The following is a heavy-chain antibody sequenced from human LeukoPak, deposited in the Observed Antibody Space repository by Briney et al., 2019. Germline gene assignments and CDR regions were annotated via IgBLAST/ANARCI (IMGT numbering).Heavy chain of an antibody. J-gene: IGHJ3*02. CDR3: ASSLHSGYDPDAFDI. V-gene: IGHV3-53*01. CDR1: GFTVSTNY. CDR2: IYSGGST. D-gene: IGHD5-12*01. Sequence: PGGSLRLSCAASGFTVSTNYMSWVRQAPGKGLEWVSIIYSGGSTYYAGSVKGRFTVSRDNSKNTVYLQMNSLRAEDTAVYYCASSLHSGYDPDAFDIWGQGTMVTVFS.